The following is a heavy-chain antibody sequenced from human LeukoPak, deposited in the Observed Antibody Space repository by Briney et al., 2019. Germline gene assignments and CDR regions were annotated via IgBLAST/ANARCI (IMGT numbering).Heavy chain of an antibody. Sequence: GGSLRLSCAASGFTFSSSGMHWVRQAPGKGLEWVTFIRYDGSNKYYADSVKGRFTISRDNSKNTLSLQMNSLRPEDTAVYYCAKEIWPTVTTPGHTHFDYWGQGTLVTVSS. J-gene: IGHJ4*02. CDR1: GFTFSSSG. CDR3: AKEIWPTVTTPGHTHFDY. V-gene: IGHV3-30*02. D-gene: IGHD4-17*01. CDR2: IRYDGSNK.